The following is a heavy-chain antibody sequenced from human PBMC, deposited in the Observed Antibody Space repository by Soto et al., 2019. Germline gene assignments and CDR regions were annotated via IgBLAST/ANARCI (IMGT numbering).Heavy chain of an antibody. V-gene: IGHV4-59*01. CDR3: ARDRGPTSYFDY. Sequence: SETLSLTCTVSGGSISGYYWSWIRQPPGKGLEWIAYIYYNPSLKSRVTISVDTPNNQFFLKLSSVTAADTAVYYCARDRGPTSYFDYWGQGNMVTVSS. D-gene: IGHD3-10*01. CDR2: IYYN. CDR1: GGSISGYY. J-gene: IGHJ4*02.